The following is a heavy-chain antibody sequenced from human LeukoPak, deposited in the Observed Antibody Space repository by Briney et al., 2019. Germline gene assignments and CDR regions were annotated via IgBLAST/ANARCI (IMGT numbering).Heavy chain of an antibody. V-gene: IGHV4-34*01. CDR2: INHSGST. CDR1: GGSFSGYY. D-gene: IGHD3-10*01. CDR3: ARLVRGVIITSLRTYYYYYMDV. Sequence: PSETLSLTCAVYGGSFSGYYWSWIRQPPGKGLEWIGEINHSGSTNYNPSLKSRVTISVDASKNQFSLKLSSVTAADTAVYYCARLVRGVIITSLRTYYYYYMDVWGKGTTVTVSS. J-gene: IGHJ6*03.